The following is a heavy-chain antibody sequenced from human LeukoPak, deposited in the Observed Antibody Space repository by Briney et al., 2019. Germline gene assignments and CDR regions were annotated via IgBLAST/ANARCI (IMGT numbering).Heavy chain of an antibody. V-gene: IGHV4-59*01. D-gene: IGHD2-2*01. CDR3: AGERGLSAFDI. CDR1: GGSISSYY. Sequence: PSETLSLTCTVSGGSISSYYWSWIRQPPGKGLEWIGYIYYSGSTNYNPSLKSRVTISVDTSKNQFSLKLSSVTAADTAVYYCAGERGLSAFDIWGQGTMVTVSS. J-gene: IGHJ3*02. CDR2: IYYSGST.